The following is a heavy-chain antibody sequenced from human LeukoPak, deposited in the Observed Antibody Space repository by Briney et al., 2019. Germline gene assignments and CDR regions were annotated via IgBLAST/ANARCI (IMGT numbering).Heavy chain of an antibody. D-gene: IGHD2-15*01. CDR1: GYTFTSYY. V-gene: IGHV1-46*01. J-gene: IGHJ4*02. Sequence: ASVKVSCKASGYTFTSYYMHWVRQAPGQGLEWMGITNPSGGSTSYAQKFQGRVTMTRDTSTSTVYMELSSLRSEDTAVYYCAKDLSHEAIKLGYCSGGSCYEGDYWGQGALVTVSS. CDR2: TNPSGGST. CDR3: AKDLSHEAIKLGYCSGGSCYEGDY.